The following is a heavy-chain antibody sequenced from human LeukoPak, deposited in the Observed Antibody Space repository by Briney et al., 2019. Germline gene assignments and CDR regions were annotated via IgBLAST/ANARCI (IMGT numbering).Heavy chain of an antibody. Sequence: PSETLSLTCTVSGGSISSGGYYWSWIRQPPGKGLEWIGYIYHSGSTYYNPSLKSRVTISVDRSKNQFSLKLSSVTAADTAVYYCARRTQHPFFQHWGQGTLVTVSS. V-gene: IGHV4-30-2*01. CDR1: GGSISSGGYY. J-gene: IGHJ1*01. CDR3: ARRTQHPFFQH. D-gene: IGHD6-13*01. CDR2: IYHSGST.